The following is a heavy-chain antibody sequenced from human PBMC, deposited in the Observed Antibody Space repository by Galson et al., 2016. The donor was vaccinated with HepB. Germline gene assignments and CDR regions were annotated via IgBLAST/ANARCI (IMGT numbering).Heavy chain of an antibody. J-gene: IGHJ6*02. D-gene: IGHD2-2*02. CDR1: SDPVTSGTHY. CDR3: ARDEGFYNGMDV. Sequence: ETLSLTCTVSSDPVTSGTHYWSWVRQSTGKGLDWIGYIHDSGNTNYNPSTKSRVTISRDTSKNQFFLELTSVTAADTAVYYCARDEGFYNGMDVWGQGTTVTVAS. CDR2: IHDSGNT. V-gene: IGHV4-61*01.